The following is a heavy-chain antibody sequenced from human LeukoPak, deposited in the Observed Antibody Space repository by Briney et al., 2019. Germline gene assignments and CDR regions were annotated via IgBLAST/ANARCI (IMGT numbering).Heavy chain of an antibody. V-gene: IGHV4-39*01. CDR3: ARRMDYYGSGSYLNWFDP. CDR1: GGSISSGTYY. CDR2: IYYSGST. D-gene: IGHD3-10*01. Sequence: SETLSLTCTVSGGSISSGTYYWGWIRQPPGKGLEWIGSIYYSGSTYYNPSLKSRVTISVDTSKNQFSLKLSSVTAADTAVYDCARRMDYYGSGSYLNWFDPWGQGTLVTVSS. J-gene: IGHJ5*02.